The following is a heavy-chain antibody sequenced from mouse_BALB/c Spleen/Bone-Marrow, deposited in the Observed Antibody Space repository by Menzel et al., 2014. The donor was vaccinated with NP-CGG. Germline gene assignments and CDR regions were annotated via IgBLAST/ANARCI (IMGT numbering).Heavy chain of an antibody. J-gene: IGHJ3*01. Sequence: VQLKESGGGLVQPGGSRKLSCAASGFTFSNFGMHWVRQAPEKGLEWVAYISSGSNTIYYAGTVKGRFTISRDNPKNTLFLQMTSLRSEDTANYYCARGGSLPGGFAYWGQGTLVTVSA. V-gene: IGHV5-17*02. D-gene: IGHD6-2*01. CDR2: ISSGSNTI. CDR3: ARGGSLPGGFAY. CDR1: GFTFSNFG.